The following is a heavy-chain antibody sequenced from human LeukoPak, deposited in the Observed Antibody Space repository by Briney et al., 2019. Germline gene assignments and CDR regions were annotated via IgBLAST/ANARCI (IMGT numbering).Heavy chain of an antibody. V-gene: IGHV3-23*01. CDR3: AKDRIQSVY. CDR1: GFTFSTYA. CDR2: ISGSGGYT. D-gene: IGHD5-18*01. J-gene: IGHJ4*02. Sequence: PGGSLRLSCAASGFTFSTYAMSWVRQAPGKGLEWVSAISGSGGYTYYADLVKGRFTISRDNSKNALYLQMNSLRAEDTALYYCAKDRIQSVYWGQGTLVTVSS.